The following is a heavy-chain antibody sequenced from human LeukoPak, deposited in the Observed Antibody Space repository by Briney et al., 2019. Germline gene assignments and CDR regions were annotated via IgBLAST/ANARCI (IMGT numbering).Heavy chain of an antibody. CDR3: AKSFPSGELPDY. J-gene: IGHJ4*02. CDR1: GFTFSSYG. Sequence: PGGSLRLSCAASGFTFSSYGMRWGRQAPGEGLGGVAAISYDGSNKYYADSVKGRFTISRDNSKNTLYLQMNSLRAEDTAVYYCAKSFPSGELPDYWGQGTLVTVSS. D-gene: IGHD3-10*01. CDR2: ISYDGSNK. V-gene: IGHV3-30*18.